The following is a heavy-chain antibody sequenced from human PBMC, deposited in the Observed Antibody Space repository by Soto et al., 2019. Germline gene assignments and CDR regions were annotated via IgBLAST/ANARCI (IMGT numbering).Heavy chain of an antibody. CDR1: GFSLSTSGVG. D-gene: IGHD6-13*01. J-gene: IGHJ4*02. V-gene: IGHV2-5*02. Sequence: QITLKESGPPLVKPTQTLTLTCTFSGFSLSTSGVGVGWIRQPPGKALEWLALIYWDDDTRYSPSLKSRLTITKDTSITQVVLTMTNMDPVDTATYYCAHSAYSSSWYGVLVDYWGQGTLVTVSS. CDR3: AHSAYSSSWYGVLVDY. CDR2: IYWDDDT.